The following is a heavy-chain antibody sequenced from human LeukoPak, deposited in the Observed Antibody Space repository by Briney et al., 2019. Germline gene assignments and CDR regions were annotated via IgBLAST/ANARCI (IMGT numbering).Heavy chain of an antibody. D-gene: IGHD6-13*01. CDR1: GYTFTSYY. CDR2: INPSGGST. CDR3: ATVRGAAAGLYYFDY. V-gene: IGHV1-46*01. Sequence: GASVKVSCKASGYTFTSYYMHWVRQAPGQGLEWMGIINPSGGSTNYAQKLQGRVTMTTDTSTSTAYMELRSLRSDDTAVYYCATVRGAAAGLYYFDYWGQGTLVTVSS. J-gene: IGHJ4*02.